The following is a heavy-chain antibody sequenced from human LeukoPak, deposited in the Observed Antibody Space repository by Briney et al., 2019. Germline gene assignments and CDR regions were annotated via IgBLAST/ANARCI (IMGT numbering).Heavy chain of an antibody. V-gene: IGHV3-7*03. D-gene: IGHD3-16*02. CDR3: AKDTSYHGY. Sequence: GGSLRLSCAASGFTFSSYWMSWVRQAPGKGLEWVANIKQDGSEEYYVDSVKGRFTISRDISRNTLYLQMNSLRADDTAVYFCAKDTSYHGYWGQGTLVTVSS. CDR1: GFTFSSYW. J-gene: IGHJ4*02. CDR2: IKQDGSEE.